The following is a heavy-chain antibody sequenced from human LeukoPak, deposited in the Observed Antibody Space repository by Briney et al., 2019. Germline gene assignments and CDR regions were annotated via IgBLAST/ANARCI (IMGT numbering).Heavy chain of an antibody. V-gene: IGHV3-30*18. J-gene: IGHJ6*02. CDR3: AKGTWDLSGFVHYYGMDV. D-gene: IGHD1-26*01. CDR1: GCTFFTYG. Sequence: PGRSLTLSCAASGCTFFTYGIDWVRQAPGKGLDRVAVRSYDGSKKYYADSVKGRFSASRDNSQITLYLQMISLRAEDTDVYYCAKGTWDLSGFVHYYGMDVWGQGTTVTVSS. CDR2: RSYDGSKK.